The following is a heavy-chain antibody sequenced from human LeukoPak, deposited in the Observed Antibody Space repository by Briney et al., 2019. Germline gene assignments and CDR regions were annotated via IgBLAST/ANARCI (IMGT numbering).Heavy chain of an antibody. Sequence: PGGSLRISCAASGFTFDDYGMSWVRLAPGRGLEWVSGITWNAEKTAYAETVKGRLTISRDNAKNSLYLQMNSLSAEDTALYYCARDWRSGYSIDNWGQGTPVTVSS. CDR3: ARDWRSGYSIDN. V-gene: IGHV3-20*04. CDR1: GFTFDDYG. D-gene: IGHD6-19*01. CDR2: ITWNAEKT. J-gene: IGHJ4*02.